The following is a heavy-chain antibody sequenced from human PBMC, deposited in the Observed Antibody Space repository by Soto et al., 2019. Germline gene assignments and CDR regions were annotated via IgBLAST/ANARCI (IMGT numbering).Heavy chain of an antibody. CDR3: AAMVRGVIIADPFGMDV. V-gene: IGHV4-59*01. Sequence: GSTKYNPSLKSRVTISVDTSKNQFSLKLSSVTAADTAVYYCAAMVRGVIIADPFGMDVWGQGTTVTVS. CDR2: GST. D-gene: IGHD3-10*01. J-gene: IGHJ6*02.